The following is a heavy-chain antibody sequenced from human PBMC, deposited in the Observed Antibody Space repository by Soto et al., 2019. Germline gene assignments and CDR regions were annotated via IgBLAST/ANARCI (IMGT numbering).Heavy chain of an antibody. CDR2: IKPDGSDT. CDR1: GFTFSANW. Sequence: EVQLVESGGGLVQPGGSLRLSCAASGFTFSANWMGWARQAPGKGLVWVSLIKPDGSDTGYADSVKGRFTISRDNSKNTLYLQMNSLRADDTAVYYCARGGLTAVFDYWGQGTLVTVST. CDR3: ARGGLTAVFDY. J-gene: IGHJ4*01. V-gene: IGHV3-74*01. D-gene: IGHD2-21*02.